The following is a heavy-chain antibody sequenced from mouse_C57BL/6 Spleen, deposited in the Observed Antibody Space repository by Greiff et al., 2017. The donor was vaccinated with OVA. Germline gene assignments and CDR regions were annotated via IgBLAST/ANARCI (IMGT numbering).Heavy chain of an antibody. D-gene: IGHD1-1*01. CDR3: AREGTTVVFDY. CDR2: IYPGSGST. J-gene: IGHJ2*01. V-gene: IGHV1-55*01. CDR1: GYTFTSYW. Sequence: QVQLQQPGAELVKPGASVKMSCKASGYTFTSYWITWVKQGPGQGLEWIGDIYPGSGSTNYNEKFKSKATLTVDTSSSTAYMQRSSLTSEDSAVYYCAREGTTVVFDYWGQGTTLTVSS.